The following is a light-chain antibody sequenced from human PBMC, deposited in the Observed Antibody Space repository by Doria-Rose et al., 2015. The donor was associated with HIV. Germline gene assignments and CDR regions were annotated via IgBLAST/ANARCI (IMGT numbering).Light chain of an antibody. Sequence: VLTQPPLSLSVTPGQPASISCKSSQSLLYTDGKTYLYWFLQKTGQSPQLLIYEVTNRFSGVPDRFSGSGSGTDFTLKISRVEAEDVGLYYCMQSTHFPPSFGQGTKLEI. CDR1: QSLLYTDGKTY. CDR2: EVT. V-gene: IGKV2D-29*02. J-gene: IGKJ2*01. CDR3: MQSTHFPPS.